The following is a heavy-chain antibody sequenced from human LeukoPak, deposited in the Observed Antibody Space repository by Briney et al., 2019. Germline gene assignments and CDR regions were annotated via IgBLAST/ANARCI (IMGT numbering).Heavy chain of an antibody. Sequence: PSETLSLTCTVSGGSISSSSYYWGWIRQPPGKGLEWIGSIYYSGSTYYNPSLKSRVTISVDTSKNQFSLKLSSVTAADTAVYYCARRAGYYHRNWFDPWGQGTLVTVSS. V-gene: IGHV4-39*07. J-gene: IGHJ5*02. D-gene: IGHD3-22*01. CDR2: IYYSGST. CDR3: ARRAGYYHRNWFDP. CDR1: GGSISSSSYY.